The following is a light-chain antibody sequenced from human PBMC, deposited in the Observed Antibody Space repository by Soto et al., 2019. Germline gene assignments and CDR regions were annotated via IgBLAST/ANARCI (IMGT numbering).Light chain of an antibody. CDR1: SSDVGGYNL. Sequence: QSVLTQPASVSGSPGQSITISCTGTSSDVGGYNLVSWYQQHPGKAPKLMIYEVTKRPSGVSDRFSGSKSGNTASLTISGLQAEDEADYYCCSYASSSTDVFGTGTKLTVL. J-gene: IGLJ1*01. CDR3: CSYASSSTDV. V-gene: IGLV2-23*02. CDR2: EVT.